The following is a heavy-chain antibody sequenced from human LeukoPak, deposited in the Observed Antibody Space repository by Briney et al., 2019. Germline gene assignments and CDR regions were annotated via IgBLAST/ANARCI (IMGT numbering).Heavy chain of an antibody. CDR3: ATLRTMIRPDFDN. D-gene: IGHD3-22*01. Sequence: PGESLRLSCAASGLAFTDYYMTWIRQAPGKGLEWVSYTSSGGETTYSADSVRGRFTISRDNTKNSLYLHMNSLRAEDTAVYYCATLRTMIRPDFDNWGQGTLVTVSS. CDR1: GLAFTDYY. CDR2: TSSGGETT. J-gene: IGHJ4*02. V-gene: IGHV3-11*01.